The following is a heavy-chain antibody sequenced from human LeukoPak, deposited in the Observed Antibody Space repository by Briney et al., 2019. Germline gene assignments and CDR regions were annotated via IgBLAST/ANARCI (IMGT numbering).Heavy chain of an antibody. CDR1: GFTFSSYA. D-gene: IGHD3-9*01. J-gene: IGHJ6*03. CDR2: ISGSGGST. CDR3: AKDSIRYFGPMDV. V-gene: IGHV3-23*01. Sequence: GGSLRLSCAVSGFTFSSYAMSWVRQAPGKGLEWVSAISGSGGSTYYADSVKGRFTISRDNSKNTLYLQMNSLRAEDTAVYYCAKDSIRYFGPMDVWGKGTTVTVSS.